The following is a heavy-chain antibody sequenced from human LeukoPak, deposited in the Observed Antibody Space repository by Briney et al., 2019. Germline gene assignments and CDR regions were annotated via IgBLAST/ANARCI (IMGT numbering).Heavy chain of an antibody. CDR2: VYHSGDT. CDR1: GGSIGHFY. D-gene: IGHD5-24*01. J-gene: IGHJ4*02. Sequence: SETLSLTCSVSGGSIGHFYWSWIRQPPGRGLEWIGNVYHSGDTKYSPSLQSRVTILVDTSQNQISLDLRSVTAADTALYYCARYDGYSTFDFWGLGTLVTVSS. V-gene: IGHV4-59*01. CDR3: ARYDGYSTFDF.